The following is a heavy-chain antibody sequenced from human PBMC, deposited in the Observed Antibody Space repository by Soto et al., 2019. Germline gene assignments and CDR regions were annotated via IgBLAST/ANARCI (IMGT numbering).Heavy chain of an antibody. CDR3: ARDNCSGGSCYSDARMAV. CDR1: GYTFTCYY. Sequence: SSVKVSCKASGYTFTCYYIHWVRQAPGQGLEWMGWINPNSGGTSYAQKFQGWVTMTRDTSISTAYMELSRLISDDTAVYYCARDNCSGGSCYSDARMAVWGQGTTVTVS. J-gene: IGHJ6*02. CDR2: INPNSGGT. D-gene: IGHD2-15*01. V-gene: IGHV1-2*04.